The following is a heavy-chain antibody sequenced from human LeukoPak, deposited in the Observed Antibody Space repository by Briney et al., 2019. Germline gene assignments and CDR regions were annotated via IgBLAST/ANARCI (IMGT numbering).Heavy chain of an antibody. J-gene: IGHJ6*02. CDR1: GYTFTSHW. V-gene: IGHV5-51*01. D-gene: IGHD5-24*01. CDR3: ARQGVGDGKSYGMDV. CDR2: IYPGDFDT. Sequence: GASLQISCEASGYTFTSHWIGWVRQLPGRGLEWMGIIYPGDFDTKYSPSFQGQVTISADRSITTAYLEWSSLKASDTAIYYCARQGVGDGKSYGMDVWGQGTSVTVS.